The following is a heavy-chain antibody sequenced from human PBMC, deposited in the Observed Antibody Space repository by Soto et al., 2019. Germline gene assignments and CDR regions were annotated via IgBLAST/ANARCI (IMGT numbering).Heavy chain of an antibody. D-gene: IGHD3-16*01. Sequence: ASVKVSCKTSGYPFTNYYIHWVRQAPGQGLEWLGLINPYNGDTTYGQKFQGRVTVARDTSTTTAYLDLSSLTSADTAIYFCARDFATLTKDHWGQGTLVTVSS. CDR1: GYPFTNYY. CDR3: ARDFATLTKDH. CDR2: INPYNGDT. J-gene: IGHJ4*02. V-gene: IGHV1-2*02.